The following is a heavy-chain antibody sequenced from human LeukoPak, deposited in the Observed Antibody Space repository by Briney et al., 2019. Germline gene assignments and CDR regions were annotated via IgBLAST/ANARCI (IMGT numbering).Heavy chain of an antibody. J-gene: IGHJ6*02. D-gene: IGHD2-21*01. CDR1: GGSISSGDYY. CDR3: ARHIPAKVYYGMDV. Sequence: PSQTLSLTCTVSGGSISSGDYYWSWIRQPPGKGLEWIGYIYYSGSTYYNPSLKSRVTISVDTSKNQFSLKLSSVTAADTAVYYCARHIPAKVYYGMDVWGQGTTVTVSS. V-gene: IGHV4-30-4*01. CDR2: IYYSGST.